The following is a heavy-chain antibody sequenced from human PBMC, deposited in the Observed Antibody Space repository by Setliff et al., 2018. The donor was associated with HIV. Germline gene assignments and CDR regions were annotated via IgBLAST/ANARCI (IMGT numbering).Heavy chain of an antibody. D-gene: IGHD3-16*01. CDR2: LYPADSNI. J-gene: IGHJ4*02. Sequence: ESLKISCKGSGYSFSSYWIGWVRQMPGKGLEFMGLLYPADSNIRYSPSFQGQVTISVDKSTNTAFLQWTSLRASDTAMYYCTRLWHENWGGVDYWGQGTLVTVSS. CDR1: GYSFSSYW. V-gene: IGHV5-51*01. CDR3: TRLWHENWGGVDY.